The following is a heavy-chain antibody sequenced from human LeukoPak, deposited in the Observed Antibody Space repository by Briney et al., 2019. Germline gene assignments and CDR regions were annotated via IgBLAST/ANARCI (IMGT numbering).Heavy chain of an antibody. J-gene: IGHJ4*02. CDR3: TRVRHGDYFDY. V-gene: IGHV3-72*01. CDR1: GFSITDHY. Sequence: GGSLRLSCAASGFSITDHYMDWVRQAPGKGLEWVGGTRNKPNGYTTDYGTSVKGRFTVSRDDSENSLYLQMNSLKTEDTAVYYCTRVRHGDYFDYWGQGTLVTVSS. D-gene: IGHD4-17*01. CDR2: TRNKPNGYTT.